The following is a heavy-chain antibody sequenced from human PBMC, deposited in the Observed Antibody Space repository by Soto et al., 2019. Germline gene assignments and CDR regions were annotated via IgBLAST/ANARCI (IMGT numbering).Heavy chain of an antibody. CDR1: GYTFTGYY. J-gene: IGHJ4*02. Sequence: QVQLVQSGAEVKKPGASVKVSCKASGYTFTGYYMHWVRQAPGQGLEWMGWINPNSGGTNYAQKFQGRVTMTRDTCISAAYMELSRLRSDDKAVYYCAREVYDSSGYHDYWGQGALVTVSS. D-gene: IGHD3-22*01. CDR3: AREVYDSSGYHDY. CDR2: INPNSGGT. V-gene: IGHV1-2*02.